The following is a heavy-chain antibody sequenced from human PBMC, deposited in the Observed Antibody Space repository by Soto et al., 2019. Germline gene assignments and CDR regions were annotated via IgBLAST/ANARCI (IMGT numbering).Heavy chain of an antibody. V-gene: IGHV5-51*01. D-gene: IGHD3-3*01. CDR3: AIGYDFWSGPQGGNWFDP. CDR2: IYPRDSDT. CDR1: GFSFSSYW. Sequence: GESLKISCKGSGFSFSSYWIAWVRQMPGKGLECMGIIYPRDSDTRYNPSFQGQVTISADKSISTAYLQWSSLKASDTAMYYCAIGYDFWSGPQGGNWFDPWGQGALVTVSS. J-gene: IGHJ5*02.